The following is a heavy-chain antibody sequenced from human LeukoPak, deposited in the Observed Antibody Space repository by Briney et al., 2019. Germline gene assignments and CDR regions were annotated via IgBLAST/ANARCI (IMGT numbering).Heavy chain of an antibody. CDR2: IKQDGSEN. V-gene: IGHV3-7*01. Sequence: GGSLRLSCVASGFSFSTYWMSWVRQAPGKGLEWVANIKQDGSENYYVDSVKGRFTISRDNARNSVYLQMNRLRVEDTAVYYCARGLGIDYWGQGTLVTVSS. CDR1: GFSFSTYW. CDR3: ARGLGIDY. J-gene: IGHJ4*02. D-gene: IGHD6-13*01.